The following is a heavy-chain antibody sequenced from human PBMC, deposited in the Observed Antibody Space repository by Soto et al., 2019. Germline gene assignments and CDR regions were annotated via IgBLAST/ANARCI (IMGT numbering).Heavy chain of an antibody. CDR2: ISYDGGDR. Sequence: QVQLVESGGGVVQPGRSLRLSCAASGFTFSSCGMHWVRQAPGRGLEWVAVISYDGGDRYYADSVKGRFTISRDNSKNTLYLQMKSLRAEDTAVYYCAKWIAVSGYFDYWGQGTLVTVSS. D-gene: IGHD6-13*01. V-gene: IGHV3-30*18. J-gene: IGHJ4*02. CDR3: AKWIAVSGYFDY. CDR1: GFTFSSCG.